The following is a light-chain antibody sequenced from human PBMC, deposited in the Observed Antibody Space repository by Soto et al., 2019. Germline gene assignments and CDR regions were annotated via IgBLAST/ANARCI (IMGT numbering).Light chain of an antibody. CDR1: QSISSW. CDR2: DAS. J-gene: IGKJ1*01. Sequence: DIQITQSPSALSASVGYRATITCRASQSISSWLAWYQQKPGKAPKLLIYDASSLESGVPSRFSGSGSGTEFTLTISSLQPDDFATYYCQQYNSYPWTFGQGTKV. V-gene: IGKV1-5*01. CDR3: QQYNSYPWT.